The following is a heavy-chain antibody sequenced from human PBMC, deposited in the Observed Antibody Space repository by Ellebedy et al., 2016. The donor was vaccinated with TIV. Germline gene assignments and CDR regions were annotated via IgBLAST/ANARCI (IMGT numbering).Heavy chain of an antibody. J-gene: IGHJ4*02. CDR3: ARQSQKMATIPGDLGY. V-gene: IGHV3-21*01. CDR2: ISSSSYI. Sequence: PGGSLRLSCAASGFTFSSYSMNWVRQAPGKGLELVSSISSSSYIYYADSVKGRFTISRDNAKNSLYLQMNSLRAEDTAVYYCARQSQKMATIPGDLGYWGQGTLVTVSS. D-gene: IGHD5-24*01. CDR1: GFTFSSYS.